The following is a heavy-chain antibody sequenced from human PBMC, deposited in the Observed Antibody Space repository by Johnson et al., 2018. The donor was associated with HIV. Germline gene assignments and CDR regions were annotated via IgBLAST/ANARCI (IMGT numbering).Heavy chain of an antibody. CDR2: INWNGGST. Sequence: VQLVESGGGVVRPGGSLRLSCAASGFTFDDYGMSWVRQAPGKGLEWVSGINWNGGSTGYAASVKGRFTSPSDNAKNSLYLQMNSLRAEDTAFYYCARECGGDCSDAFDIWGQGTMVTVSS. J-gene: IGHJ3*02. CDR3: ARECGGDCSDAFDI. D-gene: IGHD2-21*02. CDR1: GFTFDDYG. V-gene: IGHV3-20*04.